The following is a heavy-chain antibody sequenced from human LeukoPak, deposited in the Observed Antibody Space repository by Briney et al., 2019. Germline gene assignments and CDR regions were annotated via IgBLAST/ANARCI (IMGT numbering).Heavy chain of an antibody. CDR2: ISNSGYNI. D-gene: IGHD6-13*01. CDR3: ARVGSSWIEYFHH. CDR1: GFAFSSYE. J-gene: IGHJ1*01. Sequence: GGSLRLSCAASGFAFSSYEMNWVRQAPGKGLEWVSYISNSGYNIYYADSVKGRFTISRDNAKNSLYLQMNSLRAEDTGVYYCARVGSSWIEYFHHWGQGTLVTVSS. V-gene: IGHV3-48*03.